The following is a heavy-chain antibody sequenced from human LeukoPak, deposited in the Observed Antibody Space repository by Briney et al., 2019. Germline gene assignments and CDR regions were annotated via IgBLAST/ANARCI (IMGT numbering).Heavy chain of an antibody. CDR1: GYTFTSYG. CDR3: ARDATYYDILTGYFLAHYFDY. J-gene: IGHJ4*02. Sequence: ASVKVSCKASGYTFTSYGISWVRQAPGQGLEWMGWISAYNGNTNYAQKLQGRVTTTTDTSTSTAYMELRSLRSDDTAVYYCARDATYYDILTGYFLAHYFDYWGQGTLVTVSS. V-gene: IGHV1-18*01. D-gene: IGHD3-9*01. CDR2: ISAYNGNT.